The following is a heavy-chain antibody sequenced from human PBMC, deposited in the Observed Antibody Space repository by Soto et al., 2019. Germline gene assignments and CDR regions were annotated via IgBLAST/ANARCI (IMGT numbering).Heavy chain of an antibody. CDR3: AKPLAHGIVRGTGIDS. D-gene: IGHD1-26*01. CDR1: GFTFSSYA. V-gene: IGHV3-23*01. CDR2: INEAGDDT. Sequence: EVQLLESGGGLVQPGGSLRLSCEASGFTFSSYAMKWVRQAPGKGLEWVSSINEAGDDTYYANSVRGRFTISRDNSKNTLNLQMNSLRAEDTAIYYCAKPLAHGIVRGTGIDSWGQGTLVTVSS. J-gene: IGHJ4*02.